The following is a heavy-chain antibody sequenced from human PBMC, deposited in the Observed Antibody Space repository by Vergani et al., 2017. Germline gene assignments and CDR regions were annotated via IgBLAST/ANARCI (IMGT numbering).Heavy chain of an antibody. V-gene: IGHV3-7*01. J-gene: IGHJ6*02. Sequence: VQLVESGGGLVRPGGSLRLSCEVSGFTFNGYWMNWVRQAPGKGLEWVANINQDGSERDYVDSVKGRFTISRDNAKNSLYLQMNGLRPDDTAVYYCARVAWYYGAGRPYGMDIWGQGTTVSVSS. CDR1: GFTFNGYW. CDR2: INQDGSER. D-gene: IGHD3-10*01. CDR3: ARVAWYYGAGRPYGMDI.